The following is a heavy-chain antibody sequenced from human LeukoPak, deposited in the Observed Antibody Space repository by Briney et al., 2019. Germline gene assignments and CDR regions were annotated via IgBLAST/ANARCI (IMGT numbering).Heavy chain of an antibody. CDR3: VGEGSY. CDR1: GLSLSSTY. J-gene: IGHJ4*02. D-gene: IGHD4-17*01. Sequence: PGGALRLSCAASGLSLSSTYMTWVRQTPGKGLEWVSGIYSGGGTNYADSLKGRFSISRDNSKNTLYLQMNNLTAEDTAVYYCVGEGSYWGRGTLVTVSS. CDR2: IYSGGGT. V-gene: IGHV3-53*01.